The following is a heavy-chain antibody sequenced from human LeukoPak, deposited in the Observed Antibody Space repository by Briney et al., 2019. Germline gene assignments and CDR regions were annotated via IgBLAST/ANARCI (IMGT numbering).Heavy chain of an antibody. V-gene: IGHV7-4-1*02. Sequence: ASVKVSCKASGYTFTNYAVNWVRQAPGQGLEWMGWINTNTGNPTYAQDFTGRFVFSLDTSVSTAYLQISSLKADDTAVYYCARDPMGYCSSTSCYPSAFDIWGQGTMVTVSS. CDR1: GYTFTNYA. J-gene: IGHJ3*02. CDR3: ARDPMGYCSSTSCYPSAFDI. D-gene: IGHD2-2*01. CDR2: INTNTGNP.